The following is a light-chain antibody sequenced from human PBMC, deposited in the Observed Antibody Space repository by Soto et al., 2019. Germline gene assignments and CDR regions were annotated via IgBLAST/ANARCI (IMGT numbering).Light chain of an antibody. Sequence: DIQMTQSPSTLSASVGDRVTITCRASQGISSYLAWYQQKPGKAPKLLIYAASTLQSGVPLRFSGSGSGTDFTLTISSLQPEDFATYYCQQLNSYPLTFGGGTKVDIK. CDR2: AAS. J-gene: IGKJ4*01. CDR1: QGISSY. V-gene: IGKV1-9*01. CDR3: QQLNSYPLT.